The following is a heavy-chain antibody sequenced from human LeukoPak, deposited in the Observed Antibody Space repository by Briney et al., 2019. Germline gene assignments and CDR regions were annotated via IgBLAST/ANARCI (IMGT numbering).Heavy chain of an antibody. CDR2: IYYSGST. D-gene: IGHD2-2*01. CDR3: ARGGYCSSTSCYTGTFDY. V-gene: IGHV4-59*01. J-gene: IGHJ4*02. CDR1: GGSISSYY. Sequence: SETLSLTCTVSGGSISSYYWSWIRQPPGKGLEWIGYIYYSGSTNYNPSLKSRVTVSVDTSKNQFSLKLSSVTAADTAVYYCARGGYCSSTSCYTGTFDYWGQGTLVTVSS.